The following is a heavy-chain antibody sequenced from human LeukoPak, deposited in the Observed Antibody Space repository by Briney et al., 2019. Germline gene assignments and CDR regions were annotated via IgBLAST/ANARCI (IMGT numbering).Heavy chain of an antibody. CDR3: ARGPSGRYDSSGSVYYFDY. Sequence: SETLSLTCTVSGGSISSSSYYWGWIRQPPGKGLEWIGSIYYSGSTYYNPSLKSRVTISVDTSKNQFSLKLSSVTAADTAVYYCARGPSGRYDSSGSVYYFDYWGQGTLVTVSS. D-gene: IGHD3-22*01. V-gene: IGHV4-39*07. CDR2: IYYSGST. J-gene: IGHJ4*02. CDR1: GGSISSSSYY.